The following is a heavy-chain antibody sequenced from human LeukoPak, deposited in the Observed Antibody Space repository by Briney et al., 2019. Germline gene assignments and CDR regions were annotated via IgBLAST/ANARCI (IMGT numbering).Heavy chain of an antibody. CDR2: INPSGGST. Sequence: ASVKVSCKASGYTFPSYSMHWVRQAPGQGLEWVGIINPSGGSTSYAQKFQGRVTMTRDTSTSTVYMDLSSLRSEDTAVYYCARDLRRDVYNRDWYLDLWGRGTLVTVSS. V-gene: IGHV1-46*01. CDR1: GYTFPSYS. CDR3: ARDLRRDVYNRDWYLDL. D-gene: IGHD5-24*01. J-gene: IGHJ2*01.